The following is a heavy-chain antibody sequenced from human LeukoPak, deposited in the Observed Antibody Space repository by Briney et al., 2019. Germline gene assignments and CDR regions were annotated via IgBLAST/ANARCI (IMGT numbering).Heavy chain of an antibody. CDR3: SRVRAGVSDY. CDR2: IYYSGST. CDR1: GGSIYSGDEY. J-gene: IGHJ4*02. D-gene: IGHD3-10*01. Sequence: TSQTLSLTCTVPGGSIYSGDEYWSWISQPPGKGLEWLGYIYYSGSTYYNPSLQSRVTIPVNTSKNQFSLKLSSLAPADTAVYYCSRVRAGVSDYWGQGTLVTVSS. V-gene: IGHV4-30-4*01.